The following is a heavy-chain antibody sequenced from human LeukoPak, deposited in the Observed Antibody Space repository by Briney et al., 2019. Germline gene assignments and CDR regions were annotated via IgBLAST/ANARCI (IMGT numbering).Heavy chain of an antibody. CDR2: IIPIFGTA. CDR3: ARVEYYDILTGYYSKPSFDY. J-gene: IGHJ4*02. D-gene: IGHD3-9*01. Sequence: ASVKVSCKASGGTFSSYAISWVRQAPGQGLEWMGGIIPIFGTANYAQKFQGRVTITADESTSTAYMELRSLRSDDTAVYYCARVEYYDILTGYYSKPSFDYWGQGTLVTVSS. CDR1: GGTFSSYA. V-gene: IGHV1-69*13.